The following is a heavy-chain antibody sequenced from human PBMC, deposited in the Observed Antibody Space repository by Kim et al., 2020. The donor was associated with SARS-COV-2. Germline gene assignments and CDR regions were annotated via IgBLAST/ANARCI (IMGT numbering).Heavy chain of an antibody. J-gene: IGHJ3*02. Sequence: SETLSLTCAVSGGSISSGGYSWSWIRQPPGKGLEWIGYIYHSGSTYYNPSLKSRVTISVDRSKNQFSLKLSSVTAADTAVYYCARAPGRWVAANYRVSPDAFDIWGQGTMVTVSS. CDR2: IYHSGST. CDR3: ARAPGRWVAANYRVSPDAFDI. D-gene: IGHD2-15*01. CDR1: GGSISSGGYS. V-gene: IGHV4-30-2*01.